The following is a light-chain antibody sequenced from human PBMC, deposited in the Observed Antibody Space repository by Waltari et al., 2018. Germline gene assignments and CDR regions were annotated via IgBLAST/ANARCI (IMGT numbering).Light chain of an antibody. V-gene: IGLV10-54*04. CDR2: RDN. J-gene: IGLJ1*01. CDR3: SAWDYNLNAYV. CDR1: SNNVGNQG. Sequence: QAGLTQPPSVSKGLRQTATLTCTGNSNNVGNQGAAWLQQRQGHPPKLFSDRDNARPSGISERFSASRSGNTASLTITGLQPEDEADYYCSAWDYNLNAYVFGTGTKVTVL.